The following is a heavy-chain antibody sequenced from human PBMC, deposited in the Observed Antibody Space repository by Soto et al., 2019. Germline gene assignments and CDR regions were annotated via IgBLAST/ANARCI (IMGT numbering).Heavy chain of an antibody. CDR3: AKSRLEQYFFDY. CDR2: IYYSGST. D-gene: IGHD6-19*01. Sequence: QVQLQESGPGLVKPSQTLSLTCTVSGGSISMGGYYWSWIRQHPGKGLEWIGYIYYSGSTYYNPSRKSRVTISVDTSKNQFSVKLSSVTAADTAVYFCAKSRLEQYFFDYWGQGTLVTVSS. V-gene: IGHV4-31*03. J-gene: IGHJ4*02. CDR1: GGSISMGGYY.